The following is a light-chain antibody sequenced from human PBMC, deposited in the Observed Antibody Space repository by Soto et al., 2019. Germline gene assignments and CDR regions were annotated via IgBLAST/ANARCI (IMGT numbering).Light chain of an antibody. CDR1: PGVPNY. J-gene: IGKJ5*01. V-gene: IGKV3-11*01. CDR2: GAF. CDR3: QQRNIWPPVT. Sequence: PGERATLSCRASPGVPNYLAWYQQKPGQPPRLLIYGAFNRAAGIPARFSGSGSGTDFTLTISSLEPEDSAVYYCQQRNIWPPVTFGQGTRLEIK.